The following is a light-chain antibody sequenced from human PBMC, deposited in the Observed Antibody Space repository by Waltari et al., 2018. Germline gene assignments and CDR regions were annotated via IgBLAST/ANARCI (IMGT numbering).Light chain of an antibody. Sequence: EVVMTQSPATLSVFPGESATLSCRASQTVSSNLAWYQQRPGQAPRLLIFDASTRAPSVPARFSGSGSETEFTLTIRSLQSEDSAVYYCQQYNRWPLITFGQGTRLEIK. V-gene: IGKV3-15*01. J-gene: IGKJ5*01. CDR1: QTVSSN. CDR3: QQYNRWPLIT. CDR2: DAS.